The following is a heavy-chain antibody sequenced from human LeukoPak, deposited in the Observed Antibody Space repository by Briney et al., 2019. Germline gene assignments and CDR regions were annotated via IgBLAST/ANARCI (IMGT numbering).Heavy chain of an antibody. CDR3: ARDRVVPAAPSYYYYMDV. J-gene: IGHJ6*03. Sequence: SETLSLTCTVSGGSISSYYWSWIRQPPGKGLEWIGYICYSGSTNYNPSLKSRVTISVDTSKNQFSLKLSSVTAADTAVYYCARDRVVPAAPSYYYYMDVWGKGTTVTVSS. D-gene: IGHD2-2*01. V-gene: IGHV4-59*01. CDR2: ICYSGST. CDR1: GGSISSYY.